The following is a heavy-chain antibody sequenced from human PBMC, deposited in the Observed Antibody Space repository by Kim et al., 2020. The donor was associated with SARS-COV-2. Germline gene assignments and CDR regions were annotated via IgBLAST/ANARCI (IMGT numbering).Heavy chain of an antibody. D-gene: IGHD6-19*01. CDR2: IYYSGST. CDR1: GGSISSGGYY. V-gene: IGHV4-31*03. J-gene: IGHJ5*02. Sequence: SETLSLTCTVSGGSISSGGYYWSWIRQHPGKGLEWIGYIYYSGSTYYNPSLKSRVTISVDTSKNQFSLKLSSVTAADTAVYYCARDRSAVAGLFAFVEYNWFDPWGQGTLVTVSS. CDR3: ARDRSAVAGLFAFVEYNWFDP.